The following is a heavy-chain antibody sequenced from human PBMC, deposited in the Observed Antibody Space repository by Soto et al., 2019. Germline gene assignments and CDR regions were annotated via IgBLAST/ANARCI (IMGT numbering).Heavy chain of an antibody. CDR3: ALALGPTTGLDY. D-gene: IGHD1-26*01. CDR1: GASTVSHYH. CDR2: IFNSGTT. J-gene: IGHJ4*02. V-gene: IGHV4-31*02. Sequence: QVQLQESGPGLVKPSQTLSLTCSVSGASTVSHYHWTWIRQPPGKGLEWMGYIFNSGTTFYNPSLTSRLSISMDTSGNHFSLALRSVTAAYTAVYYCALALGPTTGLDYWGQGTLVTVSS.